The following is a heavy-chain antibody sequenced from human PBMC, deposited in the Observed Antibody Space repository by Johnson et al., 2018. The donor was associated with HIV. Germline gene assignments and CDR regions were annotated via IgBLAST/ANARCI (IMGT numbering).Heavy chain of an antibody. CDR1: GFTFSSYE. CDR3: AREGIGYGDYVDAFDI. Sequence: MQLVESGGGLVQPGGSLRLSCAASGFTFSSYEMNWVRQAPGKGLEWVSYISSSGSTVYYADSVKGRFTISRDNAKNSLCLQMNSLRAEDTAVYYCAREGIGYGDYVDAFDIWGQGTMVTVSS. CDR2: ISSSGSTV. D-gene: IGHD4-17*01. V-gene: IGHV3-48*03. J-gene: IGHJ3*02.